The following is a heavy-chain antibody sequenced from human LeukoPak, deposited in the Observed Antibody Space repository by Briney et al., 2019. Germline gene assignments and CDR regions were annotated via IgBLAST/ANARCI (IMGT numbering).Heavy chain of an antibody. D-gene: IGHD3-10*01. V-gene: IGHV4-59*01. Sequence: PSETLSLTCSVSGGSISSYYWSWIRQPPGKGLEWIGYIFYRGSTNYNPSLKSRVTISVDTSKNQFSLILSSVTAADTAVYYCAGFSGTFKFWGQGTLVTVSS. CDR3: AGFSGTFKF. J-gene: IGHJ4*02. CDR1: GGSISSYY. CDR2: IFYRGST.